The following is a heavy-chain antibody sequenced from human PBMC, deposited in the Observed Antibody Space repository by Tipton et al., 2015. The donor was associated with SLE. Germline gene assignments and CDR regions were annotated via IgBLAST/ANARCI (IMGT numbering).Heavy chain of an antibody. Sequence: SLRLSCAASGFTFDDYVMHWVRQAPGKGLEWVSGISWNSGSIGYADSVKGRFTISRDNAKNSLYLQMNSLRAEDTALYYCAKGPLFDYWGQGTLVTVSS. V-gene: IGHV3-9*01. CDR2: ISWNSGSI. CDR3: AKGPLFDY. J-gene: IGHJ4*02. CDR1: GFTFDDYV.